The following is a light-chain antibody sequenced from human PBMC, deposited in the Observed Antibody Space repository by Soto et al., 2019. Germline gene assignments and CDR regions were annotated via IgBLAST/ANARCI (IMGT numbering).Light chain of an antibody. V-gene: IGLV2-14*01. J-gene: IGLJ2*01. CDR2: DVS. CDR3: SSYPSSSTLV. CDR1: SSDVGGYNY. Sequence: QSALTQPASVSGSPGQSITISCTGTSSDVGGYNYVSWYQQHPGKAPKLMIYDVSNRPSGVSNRFSGSKSGNTASLTISGRQAEDEADYYCSSYPSSSTLVFGGGTKLTVL.